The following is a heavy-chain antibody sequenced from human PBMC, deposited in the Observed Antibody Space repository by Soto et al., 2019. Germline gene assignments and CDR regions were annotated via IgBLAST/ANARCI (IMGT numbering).Heavy chain of an antibody. Sequence: SETLSLTCTVSGGSISSSSYYWGWIRQPPGKGLEWIGSIYYSGSTYYNPSLKSRVTISVDTSKNQFSLKLSSVTAADTAVYYCARQSIAAAGTSFDYWGQGTLVTVSS. CDR1: GGSISSSSYY. D-gene: IGHD6-13*01. CDR3: ARQSIAAAGTSFDY. V-gene: IGHV4-39*01. CDR2: IYYSGST. J-gene: IGHJ4*02.